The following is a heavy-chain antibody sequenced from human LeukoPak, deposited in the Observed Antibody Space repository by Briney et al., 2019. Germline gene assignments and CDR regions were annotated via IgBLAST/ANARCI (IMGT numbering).Heavy chain of an antibody. J-gene: IGHJ4*02. CDR3: ARAIKAVAGTFHRDYYFDY. CDR2: IKQDGSEK. V-gene: IGHV3-7*03. Sequence: GGSLRLSCAASGFTFSSYWMSWVRQAPGKGLEWVANIKQDGSEKYYVDSVKGRFTISRDNAKNSLYLQMNSLRAEDTALYYCARAIKAVAGTFHRDYYFDYWGQGTLVTVSS. CDR1: GFTFSSYW. D-gene: IGHD6-19*01.